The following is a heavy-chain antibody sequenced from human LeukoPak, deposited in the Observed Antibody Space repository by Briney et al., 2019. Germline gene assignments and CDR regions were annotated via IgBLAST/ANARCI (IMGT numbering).Heavy chain of an antibody. J-gene: IGHJ4*02. V-gene: IGHV3-33*01. CDR3: ARDRVLRYFDWLFGY. CDR1: GFTFSSYG. D-gene: IGHD3-9*01. CDR2: IWYDGSNK. Sequence: PGGSLRLSCAASGFTFSSYGMHRVRQAPGKGLEWVAVIWYDGSNKYYADSVKGRFTISIDNSKNTLYLQMNSLRAEDTAVYYCARDRVLRYFDWLFGYWGQGTLVTVSS.